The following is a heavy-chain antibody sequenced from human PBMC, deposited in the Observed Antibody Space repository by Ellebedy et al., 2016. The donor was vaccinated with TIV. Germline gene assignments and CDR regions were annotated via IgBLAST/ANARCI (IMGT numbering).Heavy chain of an antibody. Sequence: GGSLRLSCAASGFSLSSYWMHWVRQAPGKGLEWVANIKQDGSEKYYVDSVKGRFTISRDNAKNALYLQMNSLRAEDTAVYFCGRVIGSGSCYWGQGTLVTVSS. V-gene: IGHV3-7*01. CDR2: IKQDGSEK. CDR1: GFSLSSYW. CDR3: GRVIGSGSCY. J-gene: IGHJ4*02. D-gene: IGHD3-10*01.